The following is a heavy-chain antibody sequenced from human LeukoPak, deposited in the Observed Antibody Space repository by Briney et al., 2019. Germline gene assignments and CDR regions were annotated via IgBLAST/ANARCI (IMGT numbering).Heavy chain of an antibody. CDR3: AKDGMYYYGSGTPPAFDI. D-gene: IGHD3-10*01. Sequence: GGSLRLSCAASGFTFSSYAMSWVRQAPGKGLEWVSAISGSGGSTYSADSVKGRFTISRDNSKDTLYLQMNSLRAEDTAVYYCAKDGMYYYGSGTPPAFDIWGQGTMVTVSS. CDR1: GFTFSSYA. CDR2: ISGSGGST. J-gene: IGHJ3*02. V-gene: IGHV3-23*01.